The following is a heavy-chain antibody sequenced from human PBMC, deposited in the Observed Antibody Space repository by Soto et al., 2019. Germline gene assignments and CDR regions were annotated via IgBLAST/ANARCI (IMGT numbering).Heavy chain of an antibody. CDR3: AKVPRYCSGGSCFGGYFDY. J-gene: IGHJ4*02. D-gene: IGHD2-15*01. Sequence: GGSLRLACAASGFTFSSYAMSWVRQAPGKGLEWVSAISGSGGSTYYADSVKGRFTISRDNSKNTLYLQMNSLRADDTAVYYCAKVPRYCSGGSCFGGYFDYWGQGTLVTSPQ. V-gene: IGHV3-23*01. CDR1: GFTFSSYA. CDR2: ISGSGGST.